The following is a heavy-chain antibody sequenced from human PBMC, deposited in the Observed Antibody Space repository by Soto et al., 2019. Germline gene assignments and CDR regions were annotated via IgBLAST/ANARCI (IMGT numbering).Heavy chain of an antibody. J-gene: IGHJ4*02. CDR2: IYYSGST. V-gene: IGHV4-59*01. Sequence: AETLSLTCTVSGGSISSYYWSWIRQPPGKGLEWIGYIYYSGSTNYNPSLKSRVTISVDTSKNQFSLKLSSVTAADTAVYYCASVTDGYDTGAYFDYWGQGTLVTVSS. CDR3: ASVTDGYDTGAYFDY. D-gene: IGHD5-12*01. CDR1: GGSISSYY.